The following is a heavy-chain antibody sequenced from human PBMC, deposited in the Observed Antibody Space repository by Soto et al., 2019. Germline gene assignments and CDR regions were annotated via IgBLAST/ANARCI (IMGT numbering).Heavy chain of an antibody. CDR2: ISGSGGST. CDR3: AKLAYYYDSSSWYFDL. V-gene: IGHV3-23*01. CDR1: GFTFSSYA. D-gene: IGHD3-22*01. Sequence: GSLRLSCAASGFTFSSYAMSWVCQAPGKGLEWVSAISGSGGSTYYADSVKGRFTISRDNSKNTLYLQMNSLRAEDTAVYYCAKLAYYYDSSSWYFDLWGRGTLVTVSS. J-gene: IGHJ2*01.